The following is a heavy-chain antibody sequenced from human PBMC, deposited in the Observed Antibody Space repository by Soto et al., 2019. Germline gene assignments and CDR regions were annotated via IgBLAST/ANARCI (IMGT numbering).Heavy chain of an antibody. CDR2: ISGSGGST. CDR3: AKGNGGYSSGWYDY. D-gene: IGHD6-19*01. Sequence: PGGSLRLSCAASGFTFSSYAMSWVRQAPGKGLEWVSAISGSGGSTYYADSVKGRFTISRDNSKYTLYLQMNSLRAEDTAVYYCAKGNGGYSSGWYDYWGQGTLFTVSS. V-gene: IGHV3-23*01. CDR1: GFTFSSYA. J-gene: IGHJ4*02.